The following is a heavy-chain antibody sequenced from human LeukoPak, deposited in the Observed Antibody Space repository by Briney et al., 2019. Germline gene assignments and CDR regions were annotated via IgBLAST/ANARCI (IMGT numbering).Heavy chain of an antibody. CDR3: ASGRELELPWQ. CDR1: GDSSNIYY. CDR2: INHTGST. J-gene: IGHJ4*01. V-gene: IGHV4-34*01. Sequence: SETLSLTCAVSGDSSNIYYWSWIRQSPGKGLEWIAEINHTGSTDYNPSLKSRVTISVDTSKNQFSLKLASVTAADTAVYYCASGRELELPWQWGHRTLVTVSS. D-gene: IGHD1-7*01.